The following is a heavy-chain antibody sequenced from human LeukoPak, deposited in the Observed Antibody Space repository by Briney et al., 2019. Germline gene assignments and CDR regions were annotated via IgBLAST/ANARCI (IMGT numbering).Heavy chain of an antibody. D-gene: IGHD6-19*01. CDR2: INWNGGST. V-gene: IGHV3-20*04. CDR3: ARRAPGFSSGWLDY. Sequence: GGSLRLSCAASGFTFDDYGMSWVRQAPGKGLEWVSGINWNGGSTGYADSVKGRFIVSRDNSKNTLYLQMGSLRAEDLAVYYCARRAPGFSSGWLDYWGQGTLVTVSS. J-gene: IGHJ4*02. CDR1: GFTFDDYG.